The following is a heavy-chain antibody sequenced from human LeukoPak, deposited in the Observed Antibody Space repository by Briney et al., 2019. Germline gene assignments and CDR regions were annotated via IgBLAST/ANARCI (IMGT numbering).Heavy chain of an antibody. CDR1: GFTFSSYA. V-gene: IGHV3-23*01. Sequence: PGGSLRLSCAASGFTFSSYAMSWVRQAPGKGLEWVSAISGSGGSTYYADSVKGRFTISRDNSKNTLYLQMNSLRAEDTAVYYCAKDPSQWLVLCYFDYWGQGTLVTVSS. CDR3: AKDPSQWLVLCYFDY. CDR2: ISGSGGST. D-gene: IGHD6-19*01. J-gene: IGHJ4*02.